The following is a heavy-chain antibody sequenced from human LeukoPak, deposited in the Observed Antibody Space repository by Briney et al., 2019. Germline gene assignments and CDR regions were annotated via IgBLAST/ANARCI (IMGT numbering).Heavy chain of an antibody. CDR1: GYLFTTYW. CDR2: IYPADSDT. V-gene: IGHV5-51*01. CDR3: ARRPAFYFDY. J-gene: IGHJ4*02. D-gene: IGHD6-6*01. Sequence: GGSLEISFHISGYLFTTYWIAWVRPMPGKGLEWMVVIYPADSDTKYSPSFQGQVTFSLDKSINPAYLQWNSLKASDTAIYYGARRPAFYFDYWGQGTLVTVSS.